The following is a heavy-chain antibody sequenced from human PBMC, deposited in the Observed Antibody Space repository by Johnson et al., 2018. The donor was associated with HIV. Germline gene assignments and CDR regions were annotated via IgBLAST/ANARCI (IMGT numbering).Heavy chain of an antibody. D-gene: IGHD6-13*01. Sequence: QVQLVESGGGVVQPGRSLRLSCVASGFTFSNFAMHWVRQVPGEGLEWVAVISYDGSNKYYADSVKGRFTISRDNSKNTLYLQMNSLRAEDTAVYYCARELGYSSSNDAFDIWGQGTTVIVSS. CDR3: ARELGYSSSNDAFDI. CDR2: ISYDGSNK. J-gene: IGHJ3*02. V-gene: IGHV3-30*04. CDR1: GFTFSNFA.